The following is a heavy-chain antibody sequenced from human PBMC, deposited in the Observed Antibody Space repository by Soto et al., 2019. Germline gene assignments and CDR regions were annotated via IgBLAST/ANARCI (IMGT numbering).Heavy chain of an antibody. J-gene: IGHJ4*02. CDR1: GFTFSSYA. V-gene: IGHV3-23*01. CDR3: AKDSRYYFDF. CDR2: ISGTGGST. Sequence: GGSLRLSCAASGFTFSSYAMNWVRQAPGKGLGWVSTISGTGGSTCYADSVKGRFTISRDNSKNTLYLQMNSLRADDTAVYYCAKDSRYYFDFWGQGTQVTVSS.